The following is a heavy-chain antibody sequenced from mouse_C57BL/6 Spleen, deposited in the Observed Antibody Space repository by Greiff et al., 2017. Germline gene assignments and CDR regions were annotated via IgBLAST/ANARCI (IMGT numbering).Heavy chain of an antibody. V-gene: IGHV1-64*01. Sequence: QVQLQQPGAELVKPGASVKLSCKASGYTFTSYWMHWVKQRPGQGLEWIGMIHPNSGSTNYNEKFKSKATLTVDKSSSTAYMQLSSLTSEDSAVYYGARGQITTVGGYYAMDYWGQGTSVTVSS. CDR2: IHPNSGST. D-gene: IGHD1-1*01. J-gene: IGHJ4*01. CDR3: ARGQITTVGGYYAMDY. CDR1: GYTFTSYW.